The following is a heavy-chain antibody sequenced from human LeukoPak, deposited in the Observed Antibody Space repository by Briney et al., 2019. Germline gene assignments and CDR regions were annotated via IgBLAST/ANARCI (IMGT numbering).Heavy chain of an antibody. CDR3: ARARDYTSPHYYYYMDV. V-gene: IGHV3-7*01. CDR1: GFTFSSYW. CDR2: IMQDGSEK. Sequence: PPGGSLRLSCAASGFTFSSYWMSWVRQAPGKGLEWVANIMQDGSEKYYVDSVKGRFTISRDNAKNSLYLQMNSLRAEDTAVYYCARARDYTSPHYYYYMDVWGKGTTVTVSS. D-gene: IGHD2-2*02. J-gene: IGHJ6*03.